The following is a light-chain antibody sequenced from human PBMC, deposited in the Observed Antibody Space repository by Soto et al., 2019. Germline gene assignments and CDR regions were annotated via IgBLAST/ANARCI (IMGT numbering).Light chain of an antibody. V-gene: IGKV3-15*01. CDR3: QQYNFWPPLT. J-gene: IGKJ4*01. CDR2: DAS. Sequence: EIVMTQSPATLSVSPGERATLSCRASQSVNSNLAWYRQKPGQAPRLLISDASTRATGVQARFSGSGSGTEFTLTISSLQSEDSVIYYCQQYNFWPPLTFGGGTKVEIK. CDR1: QSVNSN.